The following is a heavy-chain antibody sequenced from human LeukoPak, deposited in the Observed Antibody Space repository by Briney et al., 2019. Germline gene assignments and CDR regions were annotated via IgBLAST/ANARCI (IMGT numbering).Heavy chain of an antibody. J-gene: IGHJ4*02. CDR1: GFTFSSYS. CDR3: ARDVGTTMVRGVTVDY. V-gene: IGHV3-21*01. CDR2: ISSSSSYI. Sequence: GGSLRLSCAASGFTFSSYSMNWVRQAPGKGLEWVSSISSSSSYIYYADSVKGRFTISRDNAKNSLYLQMNSLRAEDTAVYYCARDVGTTMVRGVTVDYWGQGTLVTVSS. D-gene: IGHD3-10*01.